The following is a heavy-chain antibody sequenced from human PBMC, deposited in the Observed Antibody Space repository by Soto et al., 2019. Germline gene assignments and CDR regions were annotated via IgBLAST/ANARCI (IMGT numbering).Heavy chain of an antibody. J-gene: IGHJ3*02. Sequence: GGSLRLSCAASGFTFSGSAMHWVRQASGKGLEWVGRIRSKANSYATAYAASVKGRFTISRDDSKNTAYLQMNSLKTEDTAVYYCTRPGTIYDYIWGSLDAFDIWGQGTMVTVSS. CDR1: GFTFSGSA. D-gene: IGHD3-16*01. CDR2: IRSKANSYAT. CDR3: TRPGTIYDYIWGSLDAFDI. V-gene: IGHV3-73*01.